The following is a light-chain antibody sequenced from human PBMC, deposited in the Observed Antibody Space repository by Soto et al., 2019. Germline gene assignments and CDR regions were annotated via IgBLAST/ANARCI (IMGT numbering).Light chain of an antibody. V-gene: IGKV1-33*01. CDR3: QQYENLPT. CDR2: DAS. Sequence: DIPITQSPSSLSASGGDRVTITCQASQNIKNYLNWYPQKPGRAPKILIYDASNLEAGVPTRFMGSGSGTDFTLTIRRLQPEEIATDDCQQYENLPTFVPGTRLEIK. CDR1: QNIKNY. J-gene: IGKJ5*01.